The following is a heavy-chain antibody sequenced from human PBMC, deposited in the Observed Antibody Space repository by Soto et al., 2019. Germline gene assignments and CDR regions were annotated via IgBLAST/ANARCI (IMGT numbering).Heavy chain of an antibody. J-gene: IGHJ4*02. Sequence: EVQVLESGGGLVQPGGSLRLSCAASGFTFSSYDMNWVRQAPGKGLEWVSGVSASGSITSYADSAKGRFTISRDNAKNTGFLQMTGLRAEDTAVYFCAKARHSTSWYGLEADFWGQGTLVTVSS. CDR1: GFTFSSYD. V-gene: IGHV3-23*01. CDR3: AKARHSTSWYGLEADF. CDR2: VSASGSIT. D-gene: IGHD6-13*01.